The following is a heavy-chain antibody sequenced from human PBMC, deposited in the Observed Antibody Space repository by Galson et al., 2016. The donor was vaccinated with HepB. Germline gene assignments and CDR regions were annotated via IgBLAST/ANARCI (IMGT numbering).Heavy chain of an antibody. J-gene: IGHJ4*02. CDR1: GGSISSGGYY. CDR2: VYYSGST. Sequence: TLSLTCTVSGGSISSGGYYWSWIRQHPGKGLEWIGYVYYSGSTYYDPSLKSRVTISVDTSKNQFSLKLSSVSAADTAVYYCARFSDYGDYGFDYWGQGTLVTVSS. V-gene: IGHV4-31*03. D-gene: IGHD4-17*01. CDR3: ARFSDYGDYGFDY.